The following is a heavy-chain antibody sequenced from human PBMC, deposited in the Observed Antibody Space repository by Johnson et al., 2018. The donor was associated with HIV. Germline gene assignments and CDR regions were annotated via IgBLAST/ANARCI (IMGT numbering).Heavy chain of an antibody. J-gene: IGHJ3*02. V-gene: IGHV3-30*04. CDR1: GFTFSSYP. Sequence: VQLVESGGGVVQPGRSLRLSCAASGFTFSSYPMHWVRQAPGKGLEWVAIISSDVGSKYYADSVKGRFTVSRDNSKNTLYLQINSLRPEDTAVYYCAGLSSGYSRDDLDIGGQGTMVTGSS. CDR2: ISSDVGSK. CDR3: AGLSSGYSRDDLDI. D-gene: IGHD5-18*01.